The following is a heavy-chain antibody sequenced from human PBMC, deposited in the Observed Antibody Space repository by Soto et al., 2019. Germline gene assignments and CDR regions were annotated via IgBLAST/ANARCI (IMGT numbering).Heavy chain of an antibody. Sequence: QLQLQESGPGLVTPSETLSLTCTVSGGSISSSSYFWVWVRQSPAKGLVWIGSINYRGPTFYTASLRGRVTISIDTSKNQFSLTLNSVTATDTALYYCARLVACNGGSCKFDPWGQGTLVTVSS. V-gene: IGHV4-39*01. CDR3: ARLVACNGGSCKFDP. CDR1: GGSISSSSYF. CDR2: INYRGPT. D-gene: IGHD2-15*01. J-gene: IGHJ5*02.